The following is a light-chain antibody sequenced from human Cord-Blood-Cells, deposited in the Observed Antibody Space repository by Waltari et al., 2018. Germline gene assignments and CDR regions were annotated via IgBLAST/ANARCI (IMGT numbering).Light chain of an antibody. CDR2: EGS. Sequence: QSALTQPASVSGSPGQSITISCTGTSSAVGRYNLVSWYQQHTGKTPKLMIYEGSKRPSWVSNRCSGSKSGNTASLTIAGLQAEDDADYYCCSYAGSSYVFGTGTKVTVL. V-gene: IGLV2-23*01. CDR3: CSYAGSSYV. J-gene: IGLJ1*01. CDR1: SSAVGRYNL.